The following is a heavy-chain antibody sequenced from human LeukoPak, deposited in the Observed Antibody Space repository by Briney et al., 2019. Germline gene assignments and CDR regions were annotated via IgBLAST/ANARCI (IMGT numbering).Heavy chain of an antibody. CDR1: GFSFSSYS. Sequence: PGGSLRLSCAASGFSFSSYSMSWVRQAPGKGLEWVSAISGSGGSTYYADSVKGLFTISRDNSKNPLYLQMNSLRAEDTAVYYCAKAPFRKSAIVTTGNYFDYWGQGTLVTVSS. J-gene: IGHJ4*02. CDR3: AKAPFRKSAIVTTGNYFDY. V-gene: IGHV3-23*01. CDR2: ISGSGGST. D-gene: IGHD4-17*01.